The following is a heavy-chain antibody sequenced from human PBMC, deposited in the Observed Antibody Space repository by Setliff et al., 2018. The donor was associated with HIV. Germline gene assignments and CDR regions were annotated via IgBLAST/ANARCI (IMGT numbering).Heavy chain of an antibody. D-gene: IGHD3-22*01. J-gene: IGHJ4*02. CDR1: GGSISDNKYY. Sequence: SETLSLTCSVSGGSISDNKYYWSWIRQPPGKGLEWTGSIYHTGKTYYNSALKNRLTISVDTSKNQFSLELSSVTAADTAVYYCASRVYYYDSSAYYHPVWGQGTLVTVSS. CDR2: IYHTGKT. CDR3: ASRVYYYDSSAYYHPV. V-gene: IGHV4-39*01.